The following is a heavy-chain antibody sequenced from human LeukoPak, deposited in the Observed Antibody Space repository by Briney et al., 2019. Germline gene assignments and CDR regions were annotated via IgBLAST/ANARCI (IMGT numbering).Heavy chain of an antibody. CDR3: GKTDIYFNPIDY. Sequence: SETLSLTCAVSGVSISSREWWIWVRQPLGQGLEWIGEIHRDERTSYNPSLRSRVTMSIDYSKNQFSLKLSSVTAADTAIYYCGKTDIYFNPIDYWGPGSLVTVSS. D-gene: IGHD3-9*01. J-gene: IGHJ4*02. V-gene: IGHV4-4*02. CDR2: IHRDERT. CDR1: GVSISSREW.